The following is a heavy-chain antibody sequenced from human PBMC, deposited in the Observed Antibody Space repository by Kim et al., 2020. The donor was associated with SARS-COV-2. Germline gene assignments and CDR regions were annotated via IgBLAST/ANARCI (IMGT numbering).Heavy chain of an antibody. Sequence: SETLSLTCTVSGGSISSSSYYWGWIRQPPGKGLEWIGSIYYSGSTYYNPSLKSRVTISVDTSKNQFSLKLSSVTAADTAVYYCASYDFWSGYGPFDYWGQGTLVTVSS. J-gene: IGHJ4*02. CDR3: ASYDFWSGYGPFDY. CDR2: IYYSGST. D-gene: IGHD3-3*01. CDR1: GGSISSSSYY. V-gene: IGHV4-39*01.